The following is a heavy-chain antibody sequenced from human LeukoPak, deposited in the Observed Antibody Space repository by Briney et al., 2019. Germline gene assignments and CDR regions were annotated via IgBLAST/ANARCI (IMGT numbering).Heavy chain of an antibody. CDR3: ARSPYSSSWYRYYFDY. D-gene: IGHD6-13*01. J-gene: IGHJ4*02. CDR1: GGSISSYY. Sequence: SETLSLTCTVSGGSISSYYWTWIRQPPGKGLEWIGYIYYSGSTYYNPSLKSRVTISVDTSKNQFSLKMSSVTAADTAVYYCARSPYSSSWYRYYFDYWGQGTLVTVSS. CDR2: IYYSGST. V-gene: IGHV4-59*01.